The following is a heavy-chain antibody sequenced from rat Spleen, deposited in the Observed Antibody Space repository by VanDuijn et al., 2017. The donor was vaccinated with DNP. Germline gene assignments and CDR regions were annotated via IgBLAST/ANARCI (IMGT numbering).Heavy chain of an antibody. V-gene: IGHV2-32*01. J-gene: IGHJ2*01. CDR2: MWSDGDT. Sequence: QVQLKESGPGLVQPSQTLSLTCTVAGFSLTSYNVHWVRQPPGKGLEWMGLMWSDGDTSYNSALKSRLSISRDTSKSQVFLKINSLQSEDTAIYFCARDPYNSGRFAYWGQGVMVTVSS. CDR3: ARDPYNSGRFAY. CDR1: GFSLTSYN. D-gene: IGHD4-3*01.